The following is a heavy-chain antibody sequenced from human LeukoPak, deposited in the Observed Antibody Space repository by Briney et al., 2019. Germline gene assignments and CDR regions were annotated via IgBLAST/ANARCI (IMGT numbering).Heavy chain of an antibody. CDR3: ARTGYCTGGSCYGGYFDP. J-gene: IGHJ5*02. Sequence: SETLSLTCTVSGGSIRSYHWSWIRQPPGKGLEWIGYIYNSGSTNYNPSLKSRVTISIDTSKNQFSLKVNSVTAADTAVYYCARTGYCTGGSCYGGYFDPWGQGTLVSVSS. D-gene: IGHD2-15*01. CDR1: GGSIRSYH. CDR2: IYNSGST. V-gene: IGHV4-59*01.